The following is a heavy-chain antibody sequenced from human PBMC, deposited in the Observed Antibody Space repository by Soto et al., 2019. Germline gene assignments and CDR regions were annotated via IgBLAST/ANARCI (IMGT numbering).Heavy chain of an antibody. CDR1: GGTLSSYA. CDR2: IIPIFGTA. CDR3: ASQNNYAVWYYYYGMDV. Sequence: SVKASCKASGGTLSSYAISWVRQAPEQGLEWMGGIIPIFGTANYAQKFQGRVTITADESTSTAYMELSSLRSEDTAVYYCASQNNYAVWYYYYGMDVWGQGTTVTVSS. J-gene: IGHJ6*02. V-gene: IGHV1-69*13. D-gene: IGHD4-4*01.